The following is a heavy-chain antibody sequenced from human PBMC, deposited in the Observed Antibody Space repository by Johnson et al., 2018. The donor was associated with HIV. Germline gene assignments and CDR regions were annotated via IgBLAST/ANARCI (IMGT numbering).Heavy chain of an antibody. V-gene: IGHV3-66*02. D-gene: IGHD6-13*01. J-gene: IGHJ3*02. CDR2: IYSGGST. CDR1: GFTVSSNY. Sequence: VHLVESGGGLVQPGVSLRLSCAASGFTVSSNYMSWVRQAPGKGLEWVSVIYSGGSTYYADSVKGRFTISRDNSKNTLYLQMNSLRAEDTAVYYCASSRRGQQLVPLAFDIWGQGTMVTVSS. CDR3: ASSRRGQQLVPLAFDI.